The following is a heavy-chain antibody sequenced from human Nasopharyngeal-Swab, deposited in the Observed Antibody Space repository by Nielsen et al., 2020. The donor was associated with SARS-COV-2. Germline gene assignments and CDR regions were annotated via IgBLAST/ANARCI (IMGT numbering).Heavy chain of an antibody. CDR3: ARDLGCIRYCSGGSCYQDY. D-gene: IGHD2-15*01. J-gene: IGHJ4*02. V-gene: IGHV1-2*06. CDR2: INPNSGGT. Sequence: ASVKVSCKASGYTFTGDYMHWVRQAPGQGLEWMGRINPNSGGTNYAQKFQGRVTMTRDTSISTAYMELSRLRSDDTAVYYCARDLGCIRYCSGGSCYQDYWGQGTLVTVSS. CDR1: GYTFTGDY.